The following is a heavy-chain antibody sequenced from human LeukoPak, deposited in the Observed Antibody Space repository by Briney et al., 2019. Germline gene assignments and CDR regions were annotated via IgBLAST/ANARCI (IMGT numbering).Heavy chain of an antibody. D-gene: IGHD3-16*02. J-gene: IGHJ5*02. CDR1: GFTFANYA. Sequence: GGSLRLSCAASGFTFANYAMSWVRQAPGKGLEWVSIISGSGGSTYYADSVKGRFTIFRDNSQNTLYLQLNSLRAEDTAVYYCARFGGLTVKFPFDPWGQGTLVTVSS. CDR2: ISGSGGST. CDR3: ARFGGLTVKFPFDP. V-gene: IGHV3-23*01.